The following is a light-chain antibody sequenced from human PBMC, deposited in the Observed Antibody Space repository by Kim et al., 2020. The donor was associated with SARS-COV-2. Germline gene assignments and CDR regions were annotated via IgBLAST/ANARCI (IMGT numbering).Light chain of an antibody. J-gene: IGKJ3*01. Sequence: GDRVTITCRASQDISSYLAWYQQKPGKAPKLLIYSASTLQSGVPSRFSGSGSGTDFALTISSLQPDDFATYYCQQLNSYPTFGPGTKVDIK. CDR1: QDISSY. CDR3: QQLNSYPT. V-gene: IGKV1-9*01. CDR2: SAS.